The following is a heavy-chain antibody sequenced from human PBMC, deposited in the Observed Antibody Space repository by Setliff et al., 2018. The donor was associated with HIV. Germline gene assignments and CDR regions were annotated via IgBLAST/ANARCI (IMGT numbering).Heavy chain of an antibody. CDR3: AKGPNFEDAFDI. CDR1: GYRFIDYY. Sequence: ASVKVSCKASGYRFIDYYMHWLRQAPGQGLEWVGGCNPKRGDSFYAQKFQGRVIISMDESTKTAQMELSGLTFEDTAVYYCAKGPNFEDAFDIWGQGTVVTVSS. D-gene: IGHD2-8*01. CDR2: CNPKRGDS. J-gene: IGHJ3*02. V-gene: IGHV1-2*02.